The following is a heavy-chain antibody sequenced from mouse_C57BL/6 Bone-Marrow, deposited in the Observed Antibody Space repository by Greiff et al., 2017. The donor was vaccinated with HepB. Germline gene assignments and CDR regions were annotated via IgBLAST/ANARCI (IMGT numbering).Heavy chain of an antibody. CDR2: ISSGGSYT. J-gene: IGHJ4*01. V-gene: IGHV5-6*02. D-gene: IGHD1-1*01. CDR1: GFTFSSYG. CDR3: ARRDYYGSSYEYYAMDY. Sequence: DVKLQESGGDLVKPGGSLKLSCAASGFTFSSYGMSWVRQTPDKRLEWVATISSGGSYTYYPDSVKGRFTISRDNAKNTLYLQMSSLKSEDTAMYYCARRDYYGSSYEYYAMDYWGQGTSVTVSS.